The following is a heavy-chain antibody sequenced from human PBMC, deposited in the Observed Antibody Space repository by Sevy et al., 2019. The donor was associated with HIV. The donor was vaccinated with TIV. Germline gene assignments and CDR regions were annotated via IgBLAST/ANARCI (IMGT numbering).Heavy chain of an antibody. Sequence: ASVKVACMVSGYTLSKLSMHLVRQAPGKGPEWMGGFDPEDGETIYAQKFQGRVTMTEDTSTDTAYMEMSSLRSEDTAVYYCATLDFWSDYPLYGMDVWGQGTTVTVSS. CDR1: GYTLSKLS. CDR2: FDPEDGET. J-gene: IGHJ6*02. CDR3: ATLDFWSDYPLYGMDV. V-gene: IGHV1-24*01. D-gene: IGHD3-3*01.